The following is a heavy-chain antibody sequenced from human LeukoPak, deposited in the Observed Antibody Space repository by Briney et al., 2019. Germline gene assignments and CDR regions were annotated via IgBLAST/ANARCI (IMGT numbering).Heavy chain of an antibody. CDR3: ARDSSFWSGYPSMDV. Sequence: GGSLRLSCAASGFIFSSYAMHWVRQAPGKGLEWVAVISYDGSNKYYADSVKGRFTISRDNSKNTLYLQMNSLRAEDTAVYYCARDSSFWSGYPSMDVWGKGTTVTVSS. D-gene: IGHD3-3*01. CDR1: GFIFSSYA. CDR2: ISYDGSNK. V-gene: IGHV3-30-3*01. J-gene: IGHJ6*03.